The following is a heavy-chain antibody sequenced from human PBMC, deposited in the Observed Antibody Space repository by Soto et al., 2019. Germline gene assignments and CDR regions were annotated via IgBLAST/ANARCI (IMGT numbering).Heavy chain of an antibody. V-gene: IGHV4-59*02. J-gene: IGHJ6*02. CDR3: ARGDTAMVSFDYYYGMDV. CDR2: IYYSGST. Sequence: LSLTEEGPGGSDSSSRWRRIRQPPRKGLEWIGYIYYSGSTNYNPSLKSRVTISVDTSKNQFSLKLSSVTAADTAVYYCARGDTAMVSFDYYYGMDVWGQGTTVTVSS. CDR1: GGSDSSSR. D-gene: IGHD5-18*01.